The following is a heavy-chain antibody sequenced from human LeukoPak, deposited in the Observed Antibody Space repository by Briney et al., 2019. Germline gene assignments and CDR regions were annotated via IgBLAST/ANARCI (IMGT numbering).Heavy chain of an antibody. CDR2: ISYDGSNK. CDR1: GFTFSSYA. CDR3: ARGIARTDAFDI. J-gene: IGHJ3*02. V-gene: IGHV3-30-3*01. Sequence: GGSLRLSCAASGFTFSSYAMHWVRQAPGKGLEWVAVISYDGSNKYYADSVKGRFTISRDNSKNTLYLQMNSLRAEDTAVYYCARGIARTDAFDIWGQGTMVTVSS. D-gene: IGHD6-13*01.